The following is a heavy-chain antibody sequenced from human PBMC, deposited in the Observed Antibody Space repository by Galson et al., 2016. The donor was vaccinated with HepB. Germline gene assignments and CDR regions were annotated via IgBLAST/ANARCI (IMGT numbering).Heavy chain of an antibody. V-gene: IGHV3-30*04. D-gene: IGHD1-1*01. CDR2: TSFDGSDK. J-gene: IGHJ4*02. CDR3: ARDTGWNDQFDY. CDR1: GFPFSSYA. Sequence: SLRLSCAASGFPFSSYAVHWVRQAPGKGLEWVAVTSFDGSDKYYTDSVKGRFTVSRDNSRNTLFLQMSSLRAEDTAVYYCARDTGWNDQFDYWGREPWSPSRQ.